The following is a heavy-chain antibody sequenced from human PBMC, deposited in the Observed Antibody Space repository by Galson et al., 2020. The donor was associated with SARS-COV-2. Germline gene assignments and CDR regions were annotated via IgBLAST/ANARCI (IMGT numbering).Heavy chain of an antibody. J-gene: IGHJ6*02. V-gene: IGHV3-48*03. CDR1: GFTFSSYE. CDR3: ARESYGDFGGYYYGMDV. Sequence: GGSLRLSCAASGFTFSSYEMTWVRQAPGKGLEWVSYISSSGSTIYYADSVKDRFTISSDNAKNSLYLQMNSLRAEDTAVYYCARESYGDFGGYYYGMDVWGQGTTVTVSS. D-gene: IGHD4-17*01. CDR2: ISSSGSTI.